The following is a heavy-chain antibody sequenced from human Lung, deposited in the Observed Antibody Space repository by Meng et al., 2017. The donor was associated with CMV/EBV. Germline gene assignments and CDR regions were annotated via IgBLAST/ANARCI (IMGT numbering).Heavy chain of an antibody. CDR2: ISGRTRVSSMSDSGEKT. V-gene: IGHV3-23*01. J-gene: IGHJ3*02. CDR1: GFIFRGYA. CDR3: ANNEAMTGYDHQYAFGI. D-gene: IGHD5-12*01. Sequence: GGSLRLXCVGSGFIFRGYAMSWVRQAPGKGLEWVSSISGRTRVSSMSDSGEKTHYADSVKGRFTISRDNSKNTLFLEMTGLGVEDTALYYCANNEAMTGYDHQYAFGIWGQGTMVTVSS.